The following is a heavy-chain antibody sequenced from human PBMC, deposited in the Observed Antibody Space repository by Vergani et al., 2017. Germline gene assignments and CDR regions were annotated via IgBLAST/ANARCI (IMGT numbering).Heavy chain of an antibody. CDR2: ISSSDDST. V-gene: IGHV3-23*01. Sequence: QLLESGGGLVQPGGSLRLSCAASGFTFSSYAMSWVRQAPGTGLDWFSAISSSDDSTYYADSVKGRFTISRDNSKNTLYLQMNSLRDEDTAVYYCANFRGRYSPAFYFYGLDVWGQGTTVTVSS. CDR1: GFTFSSYA. CDR3: ANFRGRYSPAFYFYGLDV. D-gene: IGHD1-26*01. J-gene: IGHJ6*02.